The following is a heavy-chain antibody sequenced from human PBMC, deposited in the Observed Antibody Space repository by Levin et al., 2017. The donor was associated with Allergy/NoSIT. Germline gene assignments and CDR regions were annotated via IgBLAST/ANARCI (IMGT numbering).Heavy chain of an antibody. CDR3: ARDGGSGLNDAFDI. D-gene: IGHD3-10*01. V-gene: IGHV1-2*02. Sequence: PRASVKVSCKASGYTFTGYYLHWVRQAPGQGLEWMGWINPNSGGTNYAQKFQGRVTMTRDTSISTAYMELSRLRSDDTAVYYCARDGGSGLNDAFDIWGQGTMVTVSS. J-gene: IGHJ3*02. CDR1: GYTFTGYY. CDR2: INPNSGGT.